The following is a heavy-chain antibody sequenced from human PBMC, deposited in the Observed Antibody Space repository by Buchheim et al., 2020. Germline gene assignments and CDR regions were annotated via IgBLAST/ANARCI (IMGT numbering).Heavy chain of an antibody. Sequence: QLQLQESGPGLVKPSETLSLTCTVSGGSISSSSYYWGWIRQPPGKGLEWIGSIYYSGSTYSNPSLKSRVTISVDTSKNQFSLKLSSVTAADTAVYYCARLGDIVATMGITFDYWGQGTL. CDR1: GGSISSSSYY. CDR3: ARLGDIVATMGITFDY. CDR2: IYYSGST. V-gene: IGHV4-39*01. J-gene: IGHJ4*02. D-gene: IGHD5-12*01.